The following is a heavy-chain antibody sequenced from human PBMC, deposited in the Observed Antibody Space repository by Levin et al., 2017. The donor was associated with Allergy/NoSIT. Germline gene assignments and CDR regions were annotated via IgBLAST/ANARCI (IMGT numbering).Heavy chain of an antibody. V-gene: IGHV2-70*11. CDR1: XXPISTSGMW. J-gene: IGHJ4*02. CDR3: ARMRSSGWYPDY. D-gene: IGHD6-19*01. CDR2: IDWDDDK. Sequence: QTLSLTCXXXXXPISTSGMWVSWIRQPPGKALEWLARIDWDDDKNYSTSLKTRLTISKDTSKNQVVLTMTNMDPVDTATYYCARMRSSGWYPDYWGQGTLVTVSS.